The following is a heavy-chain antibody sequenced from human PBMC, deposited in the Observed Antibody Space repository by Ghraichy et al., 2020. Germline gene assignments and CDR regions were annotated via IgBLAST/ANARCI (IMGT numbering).Heavy chain of an antibody. D-gene: IGHD3-16*01. V-gene: IGHV5-51*01. CDR3: ARSFYDYVWGKGYYYYGMDV. Sequence: GESLNISCKGSGYSFTSYWIGWVRQMPGKGLEWMGIIYPGDSDTRYSPSFQGQVTISADKSISTAYLQWSSLKASDTAMYYCARSFYDYVWGKGYYYYGMDVWGQGTTVTVSS. CDR2: IYPGDSDT. CDR1: GYSFTSYW. J-gene: IGHJ6*02.